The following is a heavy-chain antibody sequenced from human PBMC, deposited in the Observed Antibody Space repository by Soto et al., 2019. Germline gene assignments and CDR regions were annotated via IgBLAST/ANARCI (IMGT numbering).Heavy chain of an antibody. V-gene: IGHV3-23*01. J-gene: IGHJ4*02. CDR3: AKEKYSSGWYVDY. CDR2: ISGSGGIT. D-gene: IGHD6-19*01. CDR1: GFTFSSYV. Sequence: EVQLLESGGGLVQPGGSLRLSCVASGFTFSSYVMSWVCQAPGKGLEWVSVISGSGGITYYAGSVKGRFTISRDNSKHTLYLQMNSLRAEDTAIYYCAKEKYSSGWYVDYWGQGTLVTVSS.